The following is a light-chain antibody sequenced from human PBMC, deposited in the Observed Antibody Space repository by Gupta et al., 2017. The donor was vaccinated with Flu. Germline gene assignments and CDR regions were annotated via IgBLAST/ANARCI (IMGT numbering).Light chain of an antibody. Sequence: PSSVSASVGDTVTITCRASQGISAWLAWYQQKPVKAPKLLMSAASSLESGVPTRFSGSGSGTDFTLTISRLQPEDFATYYCQRTSNFPSTFGQGTRVEIK. V-gene: IGKV1-12*02. CDR2: AAS. J-gene: IGKJ1*01. CDR1: QGISAW. CDR3: QRTSNFPST.